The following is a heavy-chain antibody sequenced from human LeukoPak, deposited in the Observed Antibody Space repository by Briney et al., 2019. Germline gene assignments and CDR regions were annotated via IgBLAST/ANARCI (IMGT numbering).Heavy chain of an antibody. CDR3: ARVGSSWLYYFDY. J-gene: IGHJ4*02. CDR2: TYYRSKWYN. CDR1: GDSVSSNSAA. Sequence: SQTLSLTCAISGDSVSSNSAAWNWLRQSPSRGLEWLGRTYYRSKWYNDYAVSVKSQITINPDTSKNQFSLQLNSVTPEDTAVYYCARVGSSWLYYFDYWGQGTLVTVSS. D-gene: IGHD6-13*01. V-gene: IGHV6-1*01.